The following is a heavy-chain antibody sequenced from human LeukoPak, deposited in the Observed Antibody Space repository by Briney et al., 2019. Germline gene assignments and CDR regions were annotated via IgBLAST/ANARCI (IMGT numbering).Heavy chain of an antibody. Sequence: SVKVSCKASGGTFSSYAISWVRQAPGQGLEWMGGIIPIFGTANYAQKFQGRVTITADESTSTAYMELSSLRSEDTAVYYCARDQSDYGNWFDPWGQGTLVTVSS. D-gene: IGHD3-16*01. V-gene: IGHV1-69*13. CDR3: ARDQSDYGNWFDP. CDR1: GGTFSSYA. CDR2: IIPIFGTA. J-gene: IGHJ5*02.